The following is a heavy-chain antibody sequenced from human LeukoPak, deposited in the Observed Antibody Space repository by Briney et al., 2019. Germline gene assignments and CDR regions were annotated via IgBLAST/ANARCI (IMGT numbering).Heavy chain of an antibody. J-gene: IGHJ3*02. CDR2: ISSSATYT. V-gene: IGHV3-11*05. CDR1: GFSFSDYY. D-gene: IGHD6-13*01. Sequence: GGSLRLSCAASGFSFSDYYMNWIRQAPGKGLEWVSYISSSATYTDYAESVKGRFTVSRDNAKNSLYLQMNSLRAEDTAIYYCAKDGSSGIAATADAFDIWGQGTMVTVSS. CDR3: AKDGSSGIAATADAFDI.